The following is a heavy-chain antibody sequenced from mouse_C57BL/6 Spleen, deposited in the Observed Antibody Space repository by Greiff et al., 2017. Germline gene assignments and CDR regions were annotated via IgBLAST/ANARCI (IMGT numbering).Heavy chain of an antibody. J-gene: IGHJ4*01. V-gene: IGHV2-6*03. CDR2: IWSDGST. Sequence: VQLKESGPGLVAPSQRLSITCTVSGFSLTSYGVHWVRQPPGKGLEWLVVIWSDGSTTYNTALKSRLSISKDNSKSQVFLKMNSLQTVDTAMYYCARRGCDEVMDHWGQGTSVTVSS. CDR3: ARRGCDEVMDH. CDR1: GFSLTSYG.